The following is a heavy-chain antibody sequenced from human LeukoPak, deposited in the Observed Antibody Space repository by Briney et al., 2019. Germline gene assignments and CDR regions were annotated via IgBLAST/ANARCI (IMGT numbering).Heavy chain of an antibody. CDR2: IWYDGSYK. Sequence: SGGSLRLSCAAPGFTFINYGMHWVRQAPGKGLDWVAVIWYDGSYKYYADSVKGRFTISRDNSKNTLYLQMNSLRAEDTAIYYCAKVVQYTASTGTGLDYWGQGTLVTVSS. D-gene: IGHD6-13*01. V-gene: IGHV3-33*06. CDR1: GFTFINYG. CDR3: AKVVQYTASTGTGLDY. J-gene: IGHJ4*02.